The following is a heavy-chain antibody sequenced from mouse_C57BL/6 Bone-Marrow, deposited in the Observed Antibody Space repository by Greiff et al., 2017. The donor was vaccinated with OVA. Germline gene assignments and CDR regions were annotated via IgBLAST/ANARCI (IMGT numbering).Heavy chain of an antibody. CDR2: IYPSDSET. V-gene: IGHV1-61*01. CDR3: ARRGTGTRYFDY. J-gene: IGHJ2*01. D-gene: IGHD4-1*01. Sequence: QVQLQQPGAELVRPGSSVKLSCKASGYTFTGYWMDWVKQRPGQGLEWIGNIYPSDSETHYNQKFKDKATLTVDKSSSTAYMQLSSLTSEDSAVYYCARRGTGTRYFDYWGQGTTRTVSS. CDR1: GYTFTGYW.